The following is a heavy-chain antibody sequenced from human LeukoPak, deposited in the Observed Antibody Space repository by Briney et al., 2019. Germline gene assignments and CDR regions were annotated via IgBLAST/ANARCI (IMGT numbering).Heavy chain of an antibody. V-gene: IGHV3-23*01. CDR3: AREHWDFDY. J-gene: IGHJ4*02. Sequence: GGSLRLXCAASGFTFSNYAITWIRQAPGKGLEWVSEISGSGESTYYGDSVKGRFTISRDNSKNTLYLQMNSLRAGDTAVYYCAREHWDFDYWGQGTLVTVSS. CDR2: ISGSGEST. CDR1: GFTFSNYA. D-gene: IGHD7-27*01.